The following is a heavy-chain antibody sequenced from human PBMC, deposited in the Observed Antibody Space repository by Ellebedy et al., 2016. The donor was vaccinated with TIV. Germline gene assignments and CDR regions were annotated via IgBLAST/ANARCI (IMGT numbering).Heavy chain of an antibody. Sequence: GESLKISCAASGFTFSNYAMSWVRPAPGKGLEWVSGFGVSGDTTYYADSVKGRFTISRDNFKNTLYLQMNSLRADDTAIYYCARGKSGTYIHHAFDSWGQGTLVTVSS. CDR1: GFTFSNYA. J-gene: IGHJ4*02. V-gene: IGHV3-23*01. CDR3: ARGKSGTYIHHAFDS. CDR2: FGVSGDTT. D-gene: IGHD1-14*01.